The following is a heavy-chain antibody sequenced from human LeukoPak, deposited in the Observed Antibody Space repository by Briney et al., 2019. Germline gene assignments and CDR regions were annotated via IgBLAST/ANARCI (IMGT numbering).Heavy chain of an antibody. CDR2: ITTSSTYI. CDR1: GFTVSSIA. J-gene: IGHJ4*02. CDR3: ARGKYSSGWFDC. V-gene: IGHV3-21*01. Sequence: GGSLRLSCAASGFTVSSIAMTWVRQAPGKGLEWVSSITTSSTYISYADSVKGRFTISRDNAKNSLYLQMNSLRAEDTAVYYCARGKYSSGWFDCWGQGTLVTVSS. D-gene: IGHD6-19*01.